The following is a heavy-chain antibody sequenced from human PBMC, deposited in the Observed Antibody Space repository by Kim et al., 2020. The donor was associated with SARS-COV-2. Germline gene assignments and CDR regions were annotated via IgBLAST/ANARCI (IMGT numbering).Heavy chain of an antibody. J-gene: IGHJ4*02. CDR2: K. V-gene: IGHV3-30*02. CDR3: AKEESTVTTYY. Sequence: KYYADSVKGRFTISRDNSKNTLYLQMNSLRAEDTAVYYCAKEESTVTTYYWGQGTLVTVSS. D-gene: IGHD4-17*01.